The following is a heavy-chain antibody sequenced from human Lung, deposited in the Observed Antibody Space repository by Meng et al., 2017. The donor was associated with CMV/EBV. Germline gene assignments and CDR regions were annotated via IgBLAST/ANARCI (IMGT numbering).Heavy chain of an antibody. CDR1: GFNVGTYW. CDR3: ARVPSSGYSPFDS. CDR2: INQEGNWR. J-gene: IGHJ4*02. D-gene: IGHD3-22*01. V-gene: IGHV3-7*04. Sequence: GVSLRLYCAASGFNVGTYWMTWVRQAPGKGLQWVANINQEGNWRAYVDSVKGRFTISRDNARNSVYLQMNSLRPEDTGVFYCARVPSSGYSPFDSWGPGTLVTVSS.